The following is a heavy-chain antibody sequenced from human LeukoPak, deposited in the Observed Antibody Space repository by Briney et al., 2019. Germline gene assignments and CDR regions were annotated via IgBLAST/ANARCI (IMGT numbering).Heavy chain of an antibody. D-gene: IGHD6-25*01. V-gene: IGHV1-24*01. CDR3: ATLWRLRVGSPEGDLDY. J-gene: IGHJ4*02. Sequence: ASVKVSCKVSGYTLSELSMHWVRRAPGEGLEWMGSFDPEDGLTIYAQKFQGRVTMTEDTSTDSAYMEMRSLRSDDTAVYYCATLWRLRVGSPEGDLDYWGQGTLVTVSS. CDR2: FDPEDGLT. CDR1: GYTLSELS.